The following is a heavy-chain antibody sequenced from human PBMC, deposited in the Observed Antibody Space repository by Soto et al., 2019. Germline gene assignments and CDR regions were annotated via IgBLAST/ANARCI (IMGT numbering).Heavy chain of an antibody. D-gene: IGHD6-13*01. V-gene: IGHV1-69*06. CDR2: IIPIFGTT. CDR3: ARAWQQLERGQVISFDY. Sequence: QVQLEQSGAEVKKPGSSVKVSCKASGDTFSFYPISWVRQAPGQGLEWMGSIIPIFGTTNYAQKFQGRVTITADKSTRTAYMELSSLRSADTAVYSWARAWQQLERGQVISFDYWGQGTLVTVSS. CDR1: GDTFSFYP. J-gene: IGHJ4*02.